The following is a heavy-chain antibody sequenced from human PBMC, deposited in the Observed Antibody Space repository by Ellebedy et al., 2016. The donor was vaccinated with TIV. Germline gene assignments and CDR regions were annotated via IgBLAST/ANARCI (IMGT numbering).Heavy chain of an antibody. D-gene: IGHD1-1*01. CDR3: ARDTSGTTRDWFDP. CDR1: GGPITDSAYY. CDR2: IHYGGAA. Sequence: SETLSLXXTISGGPITDSAYYWAWIRQPPGKGREWIGSIHYGGAAYYNPSLKSRVTTSVDTSRNQFSLKLTSVTAADTAVYYCARDTSGTTRDWFDPWGQGTQVTVSS. J-gene: IGHJ5*02. V-gene: IGHV4-39*07.